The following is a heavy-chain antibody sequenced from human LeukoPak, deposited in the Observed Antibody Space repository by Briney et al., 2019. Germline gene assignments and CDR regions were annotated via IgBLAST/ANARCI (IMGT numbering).Heavy chain of an antibody. CDR3: AKTSGWYYFDY. CDR2: ISGSGGST. J-gene: IGHJ4*02. D-gene: IGHD6-19*01. V-gene: IGHV3-23*01. Sequence: PGGSLRLSCAASGFTFSSYGMSWVRQAPGKGLEWVSTISGSGGSTYYADSVKGRFTISRDNSKNTLYLQTNSLRAEDTAVYYCAKTSGWYYFDYWGQGTLVPVSS. CDR1: GFTFSSYG.